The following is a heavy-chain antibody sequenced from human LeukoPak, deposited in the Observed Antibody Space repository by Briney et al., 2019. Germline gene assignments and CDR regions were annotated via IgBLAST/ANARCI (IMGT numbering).Heavy chain of an antibody. Sequence: ASVKVSCKASGYTFTSYGISWGRQAPGQGLEWMGWISAYNGNTNYAQKLQGRVTMTTDKSTRTAYMELRSLSSEHTAVYYCARVYCSSTSCYRAYYYGMDVWGQGTTVTVSS. CDR2: ISAYNGNT. D-gene: IGHD2-2*02. V-gene: IGHV1-18*01. J-gene: IGHJ6*02. CDR1: GYTFTSYG. CDR3: ARVYCSSTSCYRAYYYGMDV.